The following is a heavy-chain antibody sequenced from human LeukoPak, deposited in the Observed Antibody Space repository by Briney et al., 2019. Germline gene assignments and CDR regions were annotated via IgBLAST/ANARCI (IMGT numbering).Heavy chain of an antibody. CDR1: GGTFSSYA. J-gene: IGHJ4*02. CDR2: IIPILGIA. Sequence: SVKVSCKASGGTFSSYAISWVRQAPGQGLEWMGRIIPILGIANYAQKFQGRVTITADKSTSTAYMELSSLRSEDTAVYYCARGFVVVPAAMDHFDYWGQGTLVTASS. D-gene: IGHD2-2*01. CDR3: ARGFVVVPAAMDHFDY. V-gene: IGHV1-69*04.